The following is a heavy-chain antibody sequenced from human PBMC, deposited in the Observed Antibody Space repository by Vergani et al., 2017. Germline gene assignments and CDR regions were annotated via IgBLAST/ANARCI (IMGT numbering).Heavy chain of an antibody. CDR2: IYSGGST. CDR1: GFTFSSYS. J-gene: IGHJ4*02. Sequence: EVQLVESGGGLVQPGGSLRLSCAASGFTFSSYSMNWVRQAPGKGLEWVSVIYSGGSTYYADSVKGRFTISRDNSKNTLYLQMNSLRAEDTAVYYCARAWYSGSYYDDYWGQGTLVTVSS. CDR3: ARAWYSGSYYDDY. V-gene: IGHV3-66*01. D-gene: IGHD1-26*01.